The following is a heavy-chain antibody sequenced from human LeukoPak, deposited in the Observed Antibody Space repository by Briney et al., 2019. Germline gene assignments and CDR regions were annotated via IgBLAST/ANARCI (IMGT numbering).Heavy chain of an antibody. CDR1: GGSISSYY. CDR2: IHFSGST. D-gene: IGHD3-10*01. Sequence: SESLSLTCTVSGGSISSYYWSWIRQPPGKGLEWIGYIHFSGSTNYNPSLKSRVTVSDDKSKNQFSLKLSSVTAADTAVYYCARIFRGAYFDYWGQGTLVTVSS. J-gene: IGHJ4*02. CDR3: ARIFRGAYFDY. V-gene: IGHV4-59*01.